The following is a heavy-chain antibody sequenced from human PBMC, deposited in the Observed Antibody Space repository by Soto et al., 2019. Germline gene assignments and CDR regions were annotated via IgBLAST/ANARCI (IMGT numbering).Heavy chain of an antibody. Sequence: QVQLQQWGAGLLKPSETLSLTCAVYGGSFSGYYWSWIRQPPGKGLEWIGEINHSGSTNYNPSLKSRVTIXXDXSKXQFSLKLSSVTAADTAVYYCARGSRYGSGSYYFDYWGQGTLVTVSS. CDR1: GGSFSGYY. J-gene: IGHJ4*02. V-gene: IGHV4-34*01. CDR3: ARGSRYGSGSYYFDY. D-gene: IGHD3-10*01. CDR2: INHSGST.